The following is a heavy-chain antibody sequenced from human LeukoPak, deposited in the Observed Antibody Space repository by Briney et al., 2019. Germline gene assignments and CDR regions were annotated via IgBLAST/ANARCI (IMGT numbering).Heavy chain of an antibody. J-gene: IGHJ5*02. CDR1: GDPFSRYA. Sequence: ASVKVSCKASGDPFSRYAINWVRQAPGQGLEWMGRIIPILGISNYAQKFQDRVTIAADKSTSTGYMEMSSLRSEDTAVYYCARGYYYDSSDWLDPWGQGTLVTVSS. CDR2: IIPILGIS. V-gene: IGHV1-69*04. CDR3: ARGYYYDSSDWLDP. D-gene: IGHD3-22*01.